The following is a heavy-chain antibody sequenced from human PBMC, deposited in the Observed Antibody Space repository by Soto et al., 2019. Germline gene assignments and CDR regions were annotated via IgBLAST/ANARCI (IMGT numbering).Heavy chain of an antibody. J-gene: IGHJ4*02. CDR1: EGTFNSYA. CDR2: IIPYYNTL. CDR3: ASGASRWYPYFFDS. D-gene: IGHD6-13*01. V-gene: IGHV1-69*01. Sequence: QVQVVQSGAEVRKPGSSVKLSCKASEGTFNSYAIAWVRQAPGQGLEWMGGIIPYYNTLNYAQKFQDRVTITADDSTNTVYMELSSLRSYDTAVYFCASGASRWYPYFFDSWGQGTLVTVSS.